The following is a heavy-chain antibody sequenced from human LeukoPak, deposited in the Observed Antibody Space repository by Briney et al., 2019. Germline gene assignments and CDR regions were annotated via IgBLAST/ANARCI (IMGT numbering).Heavy chain of an antibody. D-gene: IGHD2-21*02. CDR3: ARLAYCGGDCYSSYYYGMDV. CDR2: IYYSGST. J-gene: IGHJ6*02. CDR1: GGSISSGDYY. V-gene: IGHV4-30-4*01. Sequence: SQTLSLTCTVSGGSISSGDYYWSWIRQPPGKGLEWIGYIYYSGSTYYNPSLKSRVTISVDTSKNQFSLKLSSVTAADTAVYYCARLAYCGGDCYSSYYYGMDVWGQGTTVTVSS.